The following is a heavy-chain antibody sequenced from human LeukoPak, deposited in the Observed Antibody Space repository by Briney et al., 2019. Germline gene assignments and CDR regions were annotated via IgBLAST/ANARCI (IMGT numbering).Heavy chain of an antibody. CDR3: ARDQYCSSTSCAPS. V-gene: IGHV3-23*01. CDR1: AFTFSSYA. CDR2: ISGSGGST. J-gene: IGHJ4*02. D-gene: IGHD2-2*01. Sequence: GASLRLSCAASAFTFSSYAMSWVRQAPGKGLEWVSAISGSGGSTYYADSVKGRFTISRDNSKNTLYLQMNSLRAEDTAVYYCARDQYCSSTSCAPSWGQGTLVTVSS.